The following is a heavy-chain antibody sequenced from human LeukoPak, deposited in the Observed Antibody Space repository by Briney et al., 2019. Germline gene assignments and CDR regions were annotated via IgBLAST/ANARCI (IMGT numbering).Heavy chain of an antibody. D-gene: IGHD2-15*01. Sequence: GGPLRLACVACGFTFSSYGMHWLRQAPGKGLEWVAFIRHDESDKFYADSVKGRFTISRDNSKNTLYLQMSSLRAEDTALYYCAKQMVERQQDYYMDVWGKGTSVTVSS. CDR3: AKQMVERQQDYYMDV. CDR2: IRHDESDK. V-gene: IGHV3-30*02. J-gene: IGHJ6*03. CDR1: GFTFSSYG.